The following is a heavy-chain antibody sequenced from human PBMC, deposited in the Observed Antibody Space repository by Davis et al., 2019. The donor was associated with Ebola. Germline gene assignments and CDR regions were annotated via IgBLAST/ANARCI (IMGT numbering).Heavy chain of an antibody. CDR1: GFSLSTSGVG. CDR3: ARTRIAAAGTQVFDP. J-gene: IGHJ5*02. CDR2: IYWDDDK. D-gene: IGHD6-13*01. V-gene: IGHV2-5*02. Sequence: SGPTLVKPTQTLTLTCTFSGFSLSTSGVGVGWIRQPPGKALEWLALIYWDDDKRYSPSLKTRLTISKDTSKNQVVLTMTNMDPVDTATYYCARTRIAAAGTQVFDPWGQGTLVTVSS.